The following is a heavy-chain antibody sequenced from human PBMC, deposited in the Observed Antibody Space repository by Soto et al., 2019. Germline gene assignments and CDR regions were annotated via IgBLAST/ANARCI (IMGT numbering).Heavy chain of an antibody. J-gene: IGHJ5*02. CDR3: ARXRVESSSWYLAWNSVDP. Sequence: ASVKVSCKASGYTFTSYGISWVRQAPGQGLEWMGWISAYNGNTNYAQKLQGRVTMTTDTSTSTAYMELRSLRSDDTAVYYCARXRVESSSWYLAWNSVDPWGQGTLVTVSS. V-gene: IGHV1-18*01. CDR1: GYTFTSYG. D-gene: IGHD6-13*01. CDR2: ISAYNGNT.